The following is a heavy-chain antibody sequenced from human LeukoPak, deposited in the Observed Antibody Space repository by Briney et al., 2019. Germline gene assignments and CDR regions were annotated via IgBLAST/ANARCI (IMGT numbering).Heavy chain of an antibody. D-gene: IGHD3-3*01. CDR1: GFTFSRYA. V-gene: IGHV3-23*01. CDR3: AKGKSIFGVAEEWDY. CDR2: ISGSGDTT. J-gene: IGHJ4*02. Sequence: GGSPRLSCAASGFTFSRYAMNWVRQAPGKGLEWVSAISGSGDTTFYADSVKGRFTISRDNSKNALYLQMNSLRVEDTAVYYCAKGKSIFGVAEEWDYWGQGTLVTVSS.